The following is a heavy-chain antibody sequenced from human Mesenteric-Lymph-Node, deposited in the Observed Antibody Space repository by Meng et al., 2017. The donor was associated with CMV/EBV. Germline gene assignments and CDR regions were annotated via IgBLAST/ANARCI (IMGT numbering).Heavy chain of an antibody. CDR1: GFTFSSYE. V-gene: IGHV3-48*03. J-gene: IGHJ4*02. CDR3: AREQLVGDSLDY. CDR2: ISSSGSTI. Sequence: GESLKISCAASGFTFSSYEMNWVRQAPGKGLEWVSYISSSGSTIYYADSMKGRFTISRDNAKNSLYLQMNSLRVEDTAVYSCAREQLVGDSLDYWGQGTLVTVSS. D-gene: IGHD6-6*01.